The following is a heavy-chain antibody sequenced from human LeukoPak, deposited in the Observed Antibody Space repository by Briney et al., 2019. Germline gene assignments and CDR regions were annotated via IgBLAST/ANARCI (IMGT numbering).Heavy chain of an antibody. CDR2: ISSSSSYI. CDR3: ASGLSSGIDY. J-gene: IGHJ4*02. CDR1: GFTFSSYS. Sequence: PGGSLRLSCAASGFTFSSYSMNWVRQAPGKGLEWVSSISSSSSYIYYADSVKGRFTISRDNAKNSLYLQMNSLRAEDTAVYYCASGLSSGIDYWGQGTLVTVSS. D-gene: IGHD6-19*01. V-gene: IGHV3-21*01.